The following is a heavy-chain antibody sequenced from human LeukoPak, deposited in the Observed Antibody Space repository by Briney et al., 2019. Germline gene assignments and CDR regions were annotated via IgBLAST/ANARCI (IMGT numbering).Heavy chain of an antibody. CDR1: GFTFSSYW. Sequence: PGGSLRLSCAASGFTFSSYWMNWVRQAPGKGLEWVSYISSSGSTIYYADSVKGRFTISRDNAKNSLYLQMNSLRAEDTAVYCCARERIAVAGRLLDYWGQGTLVTVSS. CDR2: ISSSGSTI. J-gene: IGHJ4*02. D-gene: IGHD6-19*01. CDR3: ARERIAVAGRLLDY. V-gene: IGHV3-48*04.